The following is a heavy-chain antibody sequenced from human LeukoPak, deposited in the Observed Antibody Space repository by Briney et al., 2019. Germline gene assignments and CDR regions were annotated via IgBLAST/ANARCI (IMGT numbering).Heavy chain of an antibody. CDR2: TNPNSGNT. J-gene: IGHJ6*03. V-gene: IGHV1-8*03. CDR1: GYTFISYD. Sequence: ASVKVSCKASGYTFISYDINWVRQATGQGLEWMGWTNPNSGNTGYAQKFQGRVTITRNTSISTAYMELSSLRSEDTAVYYCARRGYSYGQVYYYYYMDVWGKGTTVTVSS. CDR3: ARRGYSYGQVYYYYYMDV. D-gene: IGHD5-18*01.